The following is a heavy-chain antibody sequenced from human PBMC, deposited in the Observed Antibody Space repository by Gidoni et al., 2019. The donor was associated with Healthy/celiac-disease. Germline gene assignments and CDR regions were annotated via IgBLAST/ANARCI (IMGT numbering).Heavy chain of an antibody. J-gene: IGHJ4*02. Sequence: EVQLLESGGGLVQPGGSLRLSCAASGFTFSSYAMSWVRHAPGKGLEWVSAISGRGGSTYYADSVKGRFTISRDNSKNTLYLQMNSLRAEDTAVYYCAKGGTYYYDSSGYPDYFDYWGQGTLVTVSS. CDR1: GFTFSSYA. V-gene: IGHV3-23*01. CDR3: AKGGTYYYDSSGYPDYFDY. CDR2: ISGRGGST. D-gene: IGHD3-22*01.